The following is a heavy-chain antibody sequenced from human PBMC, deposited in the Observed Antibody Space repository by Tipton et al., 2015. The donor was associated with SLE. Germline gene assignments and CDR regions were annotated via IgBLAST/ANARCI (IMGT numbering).Heavy chain of an antibody. CDR2: IYYSGST. CDR3: ARGPMPNFDS. J-gene: IGHJ4*02. CDR1: GGSVTSYY. Sequence: TLSLTCTVSGGSVTSYYWSWIRQPPGKGLEWIGYIYYSGSTNYNPSLKTRVTISLDTSNNQVSLKLNSVTAADTAVYYCARGPMPNFDSWGQGTLVTVSS. V-gene: IGHV4-59*02. D-gene: IGHD2-2*01.